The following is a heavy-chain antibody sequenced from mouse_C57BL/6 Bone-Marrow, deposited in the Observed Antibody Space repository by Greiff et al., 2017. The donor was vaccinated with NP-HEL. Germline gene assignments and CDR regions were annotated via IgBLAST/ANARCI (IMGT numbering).Heavy chain of an antibody. CDR1: GFTFSDYG. Sequence: EVQVVESGGGLVKPGGSLKLSCAASGFTFSDYGMHWVRQAPEKGLEWVAYISSGSSTIYYADTVKGRFTISRDNAKNTLLLQLTSLRSEDTAMYYCTRRDFYGSSSYAMNYWGQGTSVTVSS. D-gene: IGHD1-1*01. J-gene: IGHJ4*01. CDR2: ISSGSSTI. CDR3: TRRDFYGSSSYAMNY. V-gene: IGHV5-17*01.